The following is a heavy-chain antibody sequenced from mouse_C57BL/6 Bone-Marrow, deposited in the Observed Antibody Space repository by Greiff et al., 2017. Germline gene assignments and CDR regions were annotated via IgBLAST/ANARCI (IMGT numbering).Heavy chain of an antibody. CDR1: GYTFTSYW. CDR3: ARGEVG. D-gene: IGHD1-1*01. J-gene: IGHJ2*01. CDR2: IDPSDSYT. V-gene: IGHV1-50*01. Sequence: QVQLQQPGAELVKPGASVKLSCKASGYTFTSYWLQWVKQRPGQGLEWIGEIDPSDSYTNYNQQFKGKATLTVDTSSSTAYMQLSSLTSEDSAVYYCARGEVGWGQGTTLTVSS.